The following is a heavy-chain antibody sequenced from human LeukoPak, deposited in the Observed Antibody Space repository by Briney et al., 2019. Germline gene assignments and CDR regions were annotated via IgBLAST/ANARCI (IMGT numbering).Heavy chain of an antibody. J-gene: IGHJ1*01. V-gene: IGHV3-23*01. CDR2: ISGSGGST. CDR1: GFTFSIYA. D-gene: IGHD4-17*01. Sequence: PGGALRLSCAASGFTFSIYAMSWVPEAPGKGLECVSAISGSGGSTYYADSVKGGFTISRDNSKNTLYLQMNSLRAEDTAVYYCAKDVDYGDYRSQLFQHWGQGTLVTVSS. CDR3: AKDVDYGDYRSQLFQH.